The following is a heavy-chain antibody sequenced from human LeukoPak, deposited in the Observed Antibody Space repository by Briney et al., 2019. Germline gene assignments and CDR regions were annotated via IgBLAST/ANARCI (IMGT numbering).Heavy chain of an antibody. Sequence: SETLSLTCAVYGGSFSGYYWSWIRQPPGKGLEWIGEINHSGSTNYNPSLKSRVTISVDTSKNQFSLKLSSVTAADTAVYYCARRTYYYDSSGYQTYYYYYYMDVWGKGTTVTISS. J-gene: IGHJ6*03. CDR2: INHSGST. CDR1: GGSFSGYY. CDR3: ARRTYYYDSSGYQTYYYYYYMDV. V-gene: IGHV4-34*01. D-gene: IGHD3-22*01.